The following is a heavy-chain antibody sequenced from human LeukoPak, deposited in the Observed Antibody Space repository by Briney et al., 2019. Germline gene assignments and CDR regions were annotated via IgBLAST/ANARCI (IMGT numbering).Heavy chain of an antibody. Sequence: SETLSLTCTVSGGSISGSSYYWGWIRQPPGKGLEWIGSIYYSGSTYYNPSLKSRVTISVDTSKNQFSLKLSSVTAADTAVYYCARNYRTYDILTGYYSPYYFDYWGLGTLVTVSS. V-gene: IGHV4-39*07. D-gene: IGHD3-9*01. J-gene: IGHJ4*02. CDR2: IYYSGST. CDR1: GGSISGSSYY. CDR3: ARNYRTYDILTGYYSPYYFDY.